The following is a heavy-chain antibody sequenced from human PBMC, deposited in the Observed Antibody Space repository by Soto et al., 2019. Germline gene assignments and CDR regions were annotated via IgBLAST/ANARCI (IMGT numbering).Heavy chain of an antibody. CDR1: GFSFSTYA. CDR2: ISYDGSKT. CDR3: ARDRRSSSWAYFQH. J-gene: IGHJ1*01. D-gene: IGHD6-13*01. Sequence: GGSLRLSCAASGFSFSTYAMHWVRQAPGKGLEWVAVISYDGSKTYSADSVKGRFTISRDNSKNTLYLQMNSLRAEDTAVYYCARDRRSSSWAYFQHWGQGTLVTVSS. V-gene: IGHV3-30*03.